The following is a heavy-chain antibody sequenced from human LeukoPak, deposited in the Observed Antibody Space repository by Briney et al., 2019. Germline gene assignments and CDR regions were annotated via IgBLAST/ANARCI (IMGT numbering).Heavy chain of an antibody. CDR2: ISWNSGSI. Sequence: GGSLRLSCAASGFTFDDYAMHWVRQAPGKGLEWVSGISWNSGSIGYADSVKGRFTISRDNAKNSLYLQMNSLRAEDTALYYCAKDMTHYGSGSWANYFDYWGQGTLVTVSS. V-gene: IGHV3-9*01. CDR3: AKDMTHYGSGSWANYFDY. CDR1: GFTFDDYA. D-gene: IGHD3-10*01. J-gene: IGHJ4*02.